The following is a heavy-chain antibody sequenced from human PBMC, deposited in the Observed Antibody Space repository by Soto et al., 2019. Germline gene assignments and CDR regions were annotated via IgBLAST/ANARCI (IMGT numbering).Heavy chain of an antibody. CDR1: GGSVSSGSYY. J-gene: IGHJ6*02. CDR2: IYYSGST. D-gene: IGHD2-8*01. V-gene: IGHV4-61*01. Sequence: QVQLQESGPGLVKPSETLSLTCTASGGSVSSGSYYWIWIRQPPGKGREGIGYIYYSGSTNYNPSLKSRVNISVDTSKNQFSLKLSSVTAVDTAVYYCATAGVSYYYDGMDVWGQGTTVTVSS. CDR3: ATAGVSYYYDGMDV.